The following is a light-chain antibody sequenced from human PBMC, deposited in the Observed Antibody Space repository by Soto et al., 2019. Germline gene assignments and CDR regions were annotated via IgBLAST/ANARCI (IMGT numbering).Light chain of an antibody. CDR3: QQYGSSPPYT. J-gene: IGKJ2*01. CDR1: QSVSSSY. Sequence: EIVLTQSPGTLSLSPGERATLSCRASQSVSSSYLAWYQQKPGQAPRLLIYGASSRATGIPDRFSGSGSGTDFTLTISRLEAEDFAVYYCQQYGSSPPYTVGQGPKLEIK. CDR2: GAS. V-gene: IGKV3-20*01.